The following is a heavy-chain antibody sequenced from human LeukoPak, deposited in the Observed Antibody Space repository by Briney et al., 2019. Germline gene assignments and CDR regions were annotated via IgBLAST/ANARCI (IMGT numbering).Heavy chain of an antibody. CDR2: INTNSGKP. Sequence: GASVKVSCKASGYTFTSYYMHWVRQAPGQGLEWMGWINTNSGKPTYAQGFTGRFVFSLDTSLSTTYLQIKGLKADDTAVYYCARVLWFGEPENALDLWGQGTLVTVSS. J-gene: IGHJ3*01. CDR3: ARVLWFGEPENALDL. V-gene: IGHV7-4-1*02. D-gene: IGHD3-10*01. CDR1: GYTFTSYY.